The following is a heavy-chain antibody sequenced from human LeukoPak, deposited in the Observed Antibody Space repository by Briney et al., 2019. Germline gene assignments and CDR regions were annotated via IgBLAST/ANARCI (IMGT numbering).Heavy chain of an antibody. CDR2: ISAYNGNT. J-gene: IGHJ4*02. V-gene: IGHV1-18*01. CDR3: ARDLQFGSGSHTGSDY. Sequence: GASVKVSCKASGYTFTSYGISWVRQAPGQGLEWMGWISAYNGNTNYAQKLQGRVTMTTDTSTSTAYMELRSLRSDDTAVYYCARDLQFGSGSHTGSDYWGQGTLVTVSS. CDR1: GYTFTSYG. D-gene: IGHD3-10*01.